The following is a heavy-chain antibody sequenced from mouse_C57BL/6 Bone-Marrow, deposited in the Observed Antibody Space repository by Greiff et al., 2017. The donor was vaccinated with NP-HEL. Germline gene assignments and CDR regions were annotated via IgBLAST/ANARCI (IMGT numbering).Heavy chain of an antibody. Sequence: DVHLVESEGGLVQPGSSMKLSCTASGFTFSDYYMAWVRQVPEKGLEWVANINYDGSSTYYLDSLKSRFIISRDNAKNILYLQMSSLKSEDTATYYCARDRESWYFDVWGTGTTVTVSS. CDR2: INYDGSST. CDR3: ARDRESWYFDV. J-gene: IGHJ1*03. V-gene: IGHV5-16*01. CDR1: GFTFSDYY.